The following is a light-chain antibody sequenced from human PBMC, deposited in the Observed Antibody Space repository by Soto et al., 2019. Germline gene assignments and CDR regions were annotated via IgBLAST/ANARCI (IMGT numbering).Light chain of an antibody. J-gene: IGKJ3*01. CDR3: LHRINWPPRVT. V-gene: IGKV3-11*01. Sequence: EIVLTQSPATLSLSPGERATLSCGASQRIVSSLAWYQQKAGQAPRLLIYGDSTRAAGVPSRFSGSGSVTDFTLTISGLETEDFAVYFCLHRINWPPRVTFGPGTAV. CDR1: QRIVSS. CDR2: GDS.